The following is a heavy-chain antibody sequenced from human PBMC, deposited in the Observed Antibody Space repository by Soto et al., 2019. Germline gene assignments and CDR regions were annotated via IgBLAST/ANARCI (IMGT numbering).Heavy chain of an antibody. CDR1: GFTFSSYS. D-gene: IGHD6-19*01. V-gene: IGHV3-48*01. CDR2: ISSSSSTI. CDR3: ARDGSAIAVAGTGFDY. J-gene: IGHJ4*02. Sequence: EVQLVESGGGLVQPGGSLRLSCAASGFTFSSYSMNWVRQAPGKGLEWVSYISSSSSTIYYADSVKGRFTISRDNAKNSLYLQMNSLRAEDTAVYYCARDGSAIAVAGTGFDYWGQGTLVTVSS.